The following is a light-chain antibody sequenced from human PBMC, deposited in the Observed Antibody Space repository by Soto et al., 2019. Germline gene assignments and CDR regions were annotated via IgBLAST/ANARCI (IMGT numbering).Light chain of an antibody. CDR2: GAS. J-gene: IGKJ4*01. Sequence: EIVMTQSPATLSVSPGERATLSCRASQSVSSNLAWYKQKPGQAPRLLIYGASTRATGIPARFSGSGSGTEFTLTISSLQSEDFAVYYCQQYNNWPWGTFGGGTKVEIK. V-gene: IGKV3-15*01. CDR1: QSVSSN. CDR3: QQYNNWPWGT.